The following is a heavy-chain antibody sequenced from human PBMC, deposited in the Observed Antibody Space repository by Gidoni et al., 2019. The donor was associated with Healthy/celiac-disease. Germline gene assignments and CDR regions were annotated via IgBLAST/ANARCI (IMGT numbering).Heavy chain of an antibody. J-gene: IGHJ4*02. Sequence: QVQLVESGGGVVQPGRSLRLSCAASGFTFSSYGMHWVRQAPGKGLEWVAVIWYDGSNKYYADSVKGRFTISRDNSKNTLYLQMNSLRAEDTAVYYCARDAYYDFWSGPRIPKEGGYFDYWGQGTLVTVSS. CDR3: ARDAYYDFWSGPRIPKEGGYFDY. D-gene: IGHD3-3*01. CDR2: IWYDGSNK. V-gene: IGHV3-33*01. CDR1: GFTFSSYG.